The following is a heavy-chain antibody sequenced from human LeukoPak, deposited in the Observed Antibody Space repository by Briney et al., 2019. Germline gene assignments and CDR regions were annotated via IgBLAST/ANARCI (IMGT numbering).Heavy chain of an antibody. V-gene: IGHV3-9*01. D-gene: IGHD5-24*01. Sequence: GRSLRLSCEASGFSFDDYAMHWARQVPGKGLEWVSGISRNSDTIGYKDSVRGRFTISRDNAKTSLYLQMNSLRAEDTALYYCAKDLGPGSMATSPGFDYWGQGTLVTVSS. CDR2: ISRNSDTI. CDR3: AKDLGPGSMATSPGFDY. J-gene: IGHJ4*02. CDR1: GFSFDDYA.